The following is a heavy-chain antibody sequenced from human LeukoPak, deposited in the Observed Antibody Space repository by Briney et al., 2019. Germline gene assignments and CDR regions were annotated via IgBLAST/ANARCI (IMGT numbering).Heavy chain of an antibody. CDR1: GGTFSSYA. Sequence: GASVKVSCKALGGTFSSYAITWVRQAPGQGLEWMGRIIPIFDTANYAQNFQGRVTITTDESTSTAYMELSSLRSEDTAVYYCARELGYCSGGSCYTHDAFDIWGQGTMVTVSS. CDR2: IIPIFDTA. D-gene: IGHD2-15*01. J-gene: IGHJ3*02. V-gene: IGHV1-69*05. CDR3: ARELGYCSGGSCYTHDAFDI.